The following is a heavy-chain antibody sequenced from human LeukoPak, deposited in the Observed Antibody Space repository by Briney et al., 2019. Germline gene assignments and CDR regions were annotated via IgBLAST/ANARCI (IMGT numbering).Heavy chain of an antibody. V-gene: IGHV3-9*01. CDR1: GFTFNDYA. CDR3: AKASGGYCSSISCYHFDY. J-gene: IGHJ4*02. Sequence: GTSLRLSCAASGFTFNDYAMHWARHAPGKGLEWVSSISWNSGTRRYADSVRGRFTISRDNAKNSLYLQMNGLRAEDTALYYCAKASGGYCSSISCYHFDYWGQGILVTVSS. D-gene: IGHD2-2*01. CDR2: ISWNSGTR.